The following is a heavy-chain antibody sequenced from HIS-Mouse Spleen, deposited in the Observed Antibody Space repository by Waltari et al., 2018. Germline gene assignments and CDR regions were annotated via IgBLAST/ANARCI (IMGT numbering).Heavy chain of an antibody. CDR3: ARSPGIAAAGTDY. Sequence: EVQLVESGGGLVKPGGSLQLSFAASGFPFSTYSITWVARAPGKGLEWVSSISSSSSYIYYADSVKGRFTISRDNAKNSLYLQMNSLRAEDTAVYYCARSPGIAAAGTDYWGQGTLVTVSS. D-gene: IGHD6-13*01. V-gene: IGHV3-21*01. CDR1: GFPFSTYS. CDR2: ISSSSSYI. J-gene: IGHJ4*02.